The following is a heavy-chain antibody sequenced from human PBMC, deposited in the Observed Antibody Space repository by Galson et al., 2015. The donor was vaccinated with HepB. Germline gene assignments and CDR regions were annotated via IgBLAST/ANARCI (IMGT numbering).Heavy chain of an antibody. D-gene: IGHD6-19*01. Sequence: SQRLSCAASGFTFSNYGMHWVRQAPGKGLEWVAVISYDGGNKYYADSVKGRFTISRDNSKNTLYLQMNSLRAEDTALYYCAKDPYLYSALAGTMAGFDYWGQGTLVTVSS. CDR2: ISYDGGNK. CDR3: AKDPYLYSALAGTMAGFDY. V-gene: IGHV3-30*18. J-gene: IGHJ4*02. CDR1: GFTFSNYG.